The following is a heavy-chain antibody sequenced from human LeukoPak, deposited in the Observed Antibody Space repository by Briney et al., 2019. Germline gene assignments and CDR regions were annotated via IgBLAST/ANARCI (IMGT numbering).Heavy chain of an antibody. Sequence: ASVKVSCKASGYTFTGYYMHWVRQAPGQGLEWMGWINPNSGGTNYAQKFQGCVTMTRDTSISTAYMELSRLRSDDTAVYYCARGGGSTWVDWFDPWGQGTLVTVSS. CDR2: INPNSGGT. CDR1: GYTFTGYY. J-gene: IGHJ5*02. V-gene: IGHV1-2*04. CDR3: ARGGGSTWVDWFDP. D-gene: IGHD6-6*01.